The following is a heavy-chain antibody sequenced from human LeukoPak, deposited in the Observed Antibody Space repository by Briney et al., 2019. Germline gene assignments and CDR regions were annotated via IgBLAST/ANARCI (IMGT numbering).Heavy chain of an antibody. V-gene: IGHV3-23*01. CDR3: AKTMVRGVIVY. D-gene: IGHD3-10*01. CDR2: ISGSGGST. CDR1: GFTFSSYA. Sequence: TGGSLRLSCAASGFTFSSYAMSWVRQAPGKGLEWVSAISGSGGSTYYADSVKGRFTISRDDSKNALYLQMNSLRAEDTAVYYCAKTMVRGVIVYWGQGTLVTVSS. J-gene: IGHJ4*02.